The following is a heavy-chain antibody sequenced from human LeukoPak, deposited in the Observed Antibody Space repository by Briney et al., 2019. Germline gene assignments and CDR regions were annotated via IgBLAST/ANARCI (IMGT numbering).Heavy chain of an antibody. V-gene: IGHV4-4*02. CDR3: ARDIIAVAGTESVGDY. D-gene: IGHD6-19*01. J-gene: IGHJ4*02. Sequence: SETLSPTCAVSGGSISSSNWWSWVRQPPGKGLEWIGEIYHSGSTNYNPSLKSRVTISVDKSKNQFSLKLSSVTAADTAVYYCARDIIAVAGTESVGDYWGQGTLVTVSS. CDR1: GGSISSSNW. CDR2: IYHSGST.